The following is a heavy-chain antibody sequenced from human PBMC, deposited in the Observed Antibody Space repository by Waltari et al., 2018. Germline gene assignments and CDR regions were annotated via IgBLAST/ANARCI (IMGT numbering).Heavy chain of an antibody. CDR3: ARSSPYDYIWGSYPYYFDY. CDR2: IYTSGST. D-gene: IGHD3-16*01. Sequence: QVQLQESGPGLAKPSQTLSLTCTVSGGSISSGSYYWSWIRQPARKGLEWIGYIYTSGSTNYNPSLKSRVTISVDTSKNQFSRKLSSVTAADTAVYYCARSSPYDYIWGSYPYYFDYWGQGTLVTVSS. V-gene: IGHV4-61*09. CDR1: GGSISSGSYY. J-gene: IGHJ4*02.